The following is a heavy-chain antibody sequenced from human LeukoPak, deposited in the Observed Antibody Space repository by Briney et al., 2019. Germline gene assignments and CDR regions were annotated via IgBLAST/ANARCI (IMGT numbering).Heavy chain of an antibody. J-gene: IGHJ4*02. V-gene: IGHV1-46*01. D-gene: IGHD4-17*01. Sequence: ASVKVSCKASGYTFTSYYMHWVRQAPGQGLEWMGIINPSGGSTSYAQKFQGRVTMTRDTSTSTVYMELSSLRSEDTAVYYCARDAEWPSCGDYPDYWGQGTLVTVSS. CDR1: GYTFTSYY. CDR3: ARDAEWPSCGDYPDY. CDR2: INPSGGST.